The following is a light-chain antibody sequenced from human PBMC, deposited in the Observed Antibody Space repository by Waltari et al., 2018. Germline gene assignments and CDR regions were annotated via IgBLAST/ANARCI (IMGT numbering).Light chain of an antibody. Sequence: QSVLTQPPSVSAAPGQKVPISYPGSSSHIGNAYVSWYQQLPGTAPKLFIYENNKRPSGMPDRFSGSKSGTSATLGITGLQTGDEADYYCGTWDTSLSALIFGGGTKLTVL. CDR3: GTWDTSLSALI. J-gene: IGLJ2*01. V-gene: IGLV1-51*02. CDR1: SSHIGNAY. CDR2: ENN.